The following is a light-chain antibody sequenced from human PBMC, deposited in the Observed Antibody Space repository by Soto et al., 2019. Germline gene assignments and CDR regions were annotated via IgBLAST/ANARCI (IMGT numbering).Light chain of an antibody. Sequence: QSVLTQPASVSGSPGQSITISCTGTSSDVGGYNYVSWYQQHPGKAPKLMIYEVTNRPSGVSNRFSGSKSGNTASLTTSGLQAEDEADYYCSSYTNSGYVFGTGTKVTVL. CDR2: EVT. V-gene: IGLV2-14*01. J-gene: IGLJ1*01. CDR1: SSDVGGYNY. CDR3: SSYTNSGYV.